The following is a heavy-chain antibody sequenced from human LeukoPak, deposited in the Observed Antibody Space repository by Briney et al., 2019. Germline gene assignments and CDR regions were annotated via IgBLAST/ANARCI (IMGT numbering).Heavy chain of an antibody. D-gene: IGHD5-18*01. CDR1: GFTFSSYA. V-gene: IGHV3-30-3*01. CDR3: ARVMDTAMDDYFDY. J-gene: IGHJ4*02. CDR2: ISYDGSNK. Sequence: GGSLRLSCAASGFTFSSYAMHWVRQAPGKGLEWVAVISYDGSNKYYADSVKGRFTISRDNSKNTLYLQMNSLRAEDTAVYYCARVMDTAMDDYFDYWGQGTLVTVSS.